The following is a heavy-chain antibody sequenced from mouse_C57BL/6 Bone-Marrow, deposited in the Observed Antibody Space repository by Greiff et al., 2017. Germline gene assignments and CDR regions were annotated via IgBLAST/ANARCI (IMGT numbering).Heavy chain of an antibody. J-gene: IGHJ3*01. CDR2: FGPENGDT. Sequence: VQLQQSGAELVRPGASVKLSCTASGFNIKDDYMHWVKQRPEQGLEWIGWFGPENGDTEYASKFQGKATITADTSSNTAYLQLSSLTSEDTAVYYCTAVGLTGPFAYWGQGTLVTVSA. CDR3: TAVGLTGPFAY. V-gene: IGHV14-4*01. D-gene: IGHD4-1*01. CDR1: GFNIKDDY.